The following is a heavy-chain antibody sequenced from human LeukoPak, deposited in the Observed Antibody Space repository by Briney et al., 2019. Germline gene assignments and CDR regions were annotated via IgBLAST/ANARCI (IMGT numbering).Heavy chain of an antibody. Sequence: GGSLRLSCAASGFTFSSYGMHWVRQAPGKGLEWVAVIWYDGSNKYYADSVKGRFTISRDNSKNTLYLQMNSLRAEDTAVYYCARDKEYYDSSGSENFDYWGQGTLVTVSS. CDR3: ARDKEYYDSSGSENFDY. J-gene: IGHJ4*02. CDR2: IWYDGSNK. CDR1: GFTFSSYG. V-gene: IGHV3-33*01. D-gene: IGHD3-22*01.